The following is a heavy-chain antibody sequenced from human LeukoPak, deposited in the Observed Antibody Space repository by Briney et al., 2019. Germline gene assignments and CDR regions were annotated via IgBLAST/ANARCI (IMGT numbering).Heavy chain of an antibody. CDR2: ISSSGSTI. Sequence: GGSLRLSRVGSGFTFSDYYMSWIRQAPGKGVEWVSYISSSGSTIYYADSVKGRFTISRDNAKNSLYLQMNSLRAEDTAVYYCARVWYYYYYMDVWGKGSTVTVSS. CDR3: ARVWYYYYYMDV. V-gene: IGHV3-11*01. D-gene: IGHD3-16*01. J-gene: IGHJ6*03. CDR1: GFTFSDYY.